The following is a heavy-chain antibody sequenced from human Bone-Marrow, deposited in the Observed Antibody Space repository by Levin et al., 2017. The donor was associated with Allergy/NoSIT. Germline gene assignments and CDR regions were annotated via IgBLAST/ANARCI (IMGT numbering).Heavy chain of an antibody. V-gene: IGHV3-23*01. J-gene: IGHJ4*02. CDR3: AGYDTSAYHSPFDY. CDR2: ISGSGGNT. CDR1: GFIFRNYA. Sequence: GGSLRLSCAASGFIFRNYAMNWVRQAPGKGLEWVSQISGSGGNTHYADSVKGRYTISRDNSKNTLYLQMNSLRVEDTAVYYCAGYDTSAYHSPFDYWGQGTLVTVSS. D-gene: IGHD3-22*01.